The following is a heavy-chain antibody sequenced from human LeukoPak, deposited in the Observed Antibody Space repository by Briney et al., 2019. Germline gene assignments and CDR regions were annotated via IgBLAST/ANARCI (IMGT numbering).Heavy chain of an antibody. CDR3: ANYIRIVHYYMDV. Sequence: TSETLSLTCSVSGRSFYCIYWSWIAPPPGKGLVGIGYLYTSGSTNFNPSLGRRATMSIDTSNNQFPVLVSFVTDADAGVYYCANYIRIVHYYMDVWGKGTTVILPS. J-gene: IGHJ6*03. CDR2: LYTSGST. V-gene: IGHV4-4*09. CDR1: GRSFYCIY. D-gene: IGHD4-11*01.